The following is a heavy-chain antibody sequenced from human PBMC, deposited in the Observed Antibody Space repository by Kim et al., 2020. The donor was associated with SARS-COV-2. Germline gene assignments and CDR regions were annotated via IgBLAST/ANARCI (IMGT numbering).Heavy chain of an antibody. V-gene: IGHV4-30-4*01. D-gene: IGHD3-3*01. CDR1: GGSISSGDYY. J-gene: IGHJ6*02. Sequence: SETLSLTCTVSGGSISSGDYYWSWIRQPPGKGLEWIGYIYYSGSTYYNPSLKSRVTISVETSKNQFSLKLSSVTAAATAVYYCAREYFRVTIFGVVSLHGMDVWGQGTTVTVSS. CDR3: AREYFRVTIFGVVSLHGMDV. CDR2: IYYSGST.